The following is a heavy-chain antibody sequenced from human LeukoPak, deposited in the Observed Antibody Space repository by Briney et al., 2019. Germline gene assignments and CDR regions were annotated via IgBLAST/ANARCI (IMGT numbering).Heavy chain of an antibody. CDR3: ARTITVAGKYYSDY. J-gene: IGHJ4*02. CDR2: IYTSGNT. CDR1: GGSISSYY. D-gene: IGHD6-19*01. Sequence: SETLSLTCTVSGGSISSYYWSWIRQPAGKGLEWIGRIYTSGNTNYNPSLKSRVTMSVDTSKNQFSLTLSSVTAADTAVYYCARTITVAGKYYSDYWGQGTLVTVSS. V-gene: IGHV4-4*07.